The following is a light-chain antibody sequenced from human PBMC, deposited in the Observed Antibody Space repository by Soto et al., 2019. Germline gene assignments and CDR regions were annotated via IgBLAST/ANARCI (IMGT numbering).Light chain of an antibody. Sequence: DIQMTQSPSTLSASVGDRVTITCRASQSITSWLAWYQQKPGRAPKVLIYKASTLASGVPSRFSGSASGTEFTHTISSLQPDDFATYHCQQYHSYPLTFGGGTKVEI. V-gene: IGKV1-5*03. CDR3: QQYHSYPLT. CDR2: KAS. CDR1: QSITSW. J-gene: IGKJ4*01.